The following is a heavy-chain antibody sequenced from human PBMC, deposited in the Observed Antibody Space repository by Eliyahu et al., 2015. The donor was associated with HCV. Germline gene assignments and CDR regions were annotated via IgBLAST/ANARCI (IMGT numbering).Heavy chain of an antibody. CDR3: ARGYSGSYYSVYWAYYFDY. CDR1: GGSFSGYY. D-gene: IGHD1-26*01. J-gene: IGHJ4*02. Sequence: QVQLQQWGAGLLKPSXTLSLTCAVYGGSFSGYYWSWIRQPPGKGLEWIGEINHSGSTNYNPSLKSRVTISVDTSKNQFSLKLSSVTAADTAVYYCARGYSGSYYSVYWAYYFDYWGQGTLVTVSS. CDR2: INHSGST. V-gene: IGHV4-34*01.